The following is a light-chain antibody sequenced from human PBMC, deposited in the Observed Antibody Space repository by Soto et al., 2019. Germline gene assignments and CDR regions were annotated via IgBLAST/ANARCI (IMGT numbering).Light chain of an antibody. CDR3: QQYGRSLLT. V-gene: IGKV3-20*01. CDR1: QSVRSNN. J-gene: IGKJ4*01. Sequence: EIVLTQSPGTLSLSPGERATLSCRASQSVRSNNLAWYQQKPGQAPSLLIHGASSRATGIPDRFSGSGSGTDFTLTISRLEPEDFAVYYCQQYGRSLLTFGGGTKVDIK. CDR2: GAS.